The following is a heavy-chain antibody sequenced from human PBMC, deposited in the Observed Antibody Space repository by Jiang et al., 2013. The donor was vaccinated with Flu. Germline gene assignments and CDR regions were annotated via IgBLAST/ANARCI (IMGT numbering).Heavy chain of an antibody. Sequence: GPGLVKPSETLSLTCTVSGGSISSYYWSWIRQPPGKGLEWIGYIYYSGSTNYNPSLKSRVTISVDTSKNQFSLKLSSVTAADTAVYYCARGSSGYYYVPDYWGQGTLVTVSS. D-gene: IGHD3-22*01. CDR1: GGSISSYY. CDR3: ARGSSGYYYVPDY. J-gene: IGHJ4*02. CDR2: IYYSGST. V-gene: IGHV4-59*08.